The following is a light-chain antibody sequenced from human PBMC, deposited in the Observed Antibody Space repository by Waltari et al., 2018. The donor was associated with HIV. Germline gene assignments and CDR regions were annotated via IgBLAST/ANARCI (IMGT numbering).Light chain of an antibody. CDR2: DNN. Sequence: QSVLTQPPSVSAAPGQKVTISCSGSSSNIGTNFVSWYQQLPGTAPKLLIYDNNKRPSGIPDRFSGSKSGTSATLGSTGLQTGDEADYYCGTWDSSLSVWVFGGGTNLTVL. CDR3: GTWDSSLSVWV. V-gene: IGLV1-51*01. CDR1: SSNIGTNF. J-gene: IGLJ3*02.